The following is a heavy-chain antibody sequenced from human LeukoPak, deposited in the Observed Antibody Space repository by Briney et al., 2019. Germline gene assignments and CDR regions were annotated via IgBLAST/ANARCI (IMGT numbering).Heavy chain of an antibody. J-gene: IGHJ4*02. D-gene: IGHD4-17*01. CDR2: ISYDGSNK. CDR3: ARDLGYDYGDSDY. CDR1: GFTFSSYA. Sequence: PGGSLRLSCAASGFTFSSYAVHWVRQAPGKGLEWVAVISYDGSNKYYADSVKGRFTISRDNSKNTLYLQMNSLRAEDTAVYYCARDLGYDYGDSDYWGQGTLVTVSS. V-gene: IGHV3-30-3*01.